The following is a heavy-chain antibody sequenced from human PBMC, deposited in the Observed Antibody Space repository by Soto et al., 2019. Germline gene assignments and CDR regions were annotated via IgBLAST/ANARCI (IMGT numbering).Heavy chain of an antibody. D-gene: IGHD6-13*01. V-gene: IGHV1-46*01. Sequence: ASVKVSCKASGYTFVKHYMHWVRQAPGEGLEWLGVINPTGVSTTYAQKFQGRVTITRDTSASTAYMELSSLRSEDTAVYYCARAPSWYIFDYWGQGTLVTVSS. J-gene: IGHJ4*02. CDR1: GYTFVKHY. CDR2: INPTGVST. CDR3: ARAPSWYIFDY.